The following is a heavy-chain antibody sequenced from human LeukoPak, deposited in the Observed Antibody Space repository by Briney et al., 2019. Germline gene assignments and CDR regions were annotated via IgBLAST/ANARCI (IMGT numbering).Heavy chain of an antibody. Sequence: GGSLRLSCAASGFTFSSYAMSWVRQAPGKGLEWVSAISGSGGGTYYADSVKGRFTISRDNSKNTPYLQMNSLRAEDTAVYYCASHFSGIWYFDLWGRGTLVTVSS. CDR3: ASHFSGIWYFDL. CDR1: GFTFSSYA. CDR2: ISGSGGGT. J-gene: IGHJ2*01. D-gene: IGHD2-15*01. V-gene: IGHV3-23*01.